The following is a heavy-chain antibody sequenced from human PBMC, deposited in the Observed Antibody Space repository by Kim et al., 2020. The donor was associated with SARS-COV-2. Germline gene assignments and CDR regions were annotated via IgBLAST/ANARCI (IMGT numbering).Heavy chain of an antibody. CDR3: ARSGYWGSSHPRGWFDP. V-gene: IGHV4-34*01. CDR1: GGSFSGYY. CDR2: INHSGST. Sequence: SETLSLTCAVYGGSFSGYYWSWIRQPPGKGLEWIGEINHSGSTNYNPSLKSRVTISVDTSKNQFSLKLSSVTAADTAVYYCARSGYWGSSHPRGWFDPWG. D-gene: IGHD6-6*01. J-gene: IGHJ5*02.